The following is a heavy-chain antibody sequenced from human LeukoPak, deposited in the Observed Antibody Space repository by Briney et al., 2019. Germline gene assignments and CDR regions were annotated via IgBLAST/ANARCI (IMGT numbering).Heavy chain of an antibody. V-gene: IGHV3-7*04. D-gene: IGHD1-1*01. J-gene: IGHJ4*02. CDR2: IKFDESEK. CDR3: TRVTTNGYFEY. CDR1: GFTISNFW. Sequence: GGSLRLSCAASGFTISNFWMGGVRQAPGKELEWVASIKFDESEKHHVDSVKGRFTISRDNAKNSLFLQMNSLRGEDTAVYFCTRVTTNGYFEYWGQGTLVTVSS.